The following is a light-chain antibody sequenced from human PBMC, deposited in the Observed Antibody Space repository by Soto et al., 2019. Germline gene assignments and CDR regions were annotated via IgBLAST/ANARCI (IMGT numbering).Light chain of an antibody. CDR2: DSA. Sequence: DIQMTQSPSTLSASVGDRVTITCRASQNIGRWLAWYQQKPGKAPKVLIYDSASLESGVPSRFSGSGSGTEFTLTISSLQPDDVATYYCQQYNSYSRTFG. CDR1: QNIGRW. CDR3: QQYNSYSRT. V-gene: IGKV1-5*01. J-gene: IGKJ2*01.